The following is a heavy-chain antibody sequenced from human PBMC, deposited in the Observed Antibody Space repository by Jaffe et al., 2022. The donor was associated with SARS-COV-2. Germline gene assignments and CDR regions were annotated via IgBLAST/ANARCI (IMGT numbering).Heavy chain of an antibody. Sequence: QVQLVQSGAEVKKPGASVKVSCKASGYTFTSYAMHWVRQAPGQRLEWMGWINAGNGNTKYSQKFQGRVTITRDTSASTAYMELSSLRSEDTAVYYCARQQGTTDPRYYYGMDVWGQGTTVTVSS. J-gene: IGHJ6*02. D-gene: IGHD4-17*01. CDR1: GYTFTSYA. CDR3: ARQQGTTDPRYYYGMDV. CDR2: INAGNGNT. V-gene: IGHV1-3*01.